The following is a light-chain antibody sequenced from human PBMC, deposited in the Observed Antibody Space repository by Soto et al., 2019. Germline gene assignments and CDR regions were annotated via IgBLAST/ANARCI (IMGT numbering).Light chain of an antibody. CDR2: KAS. J-gene: IGKJ1*01. CDR3: QQYNSYPWT. V-gene: IGKV1-5*03. CDR1: QSLSSW. Sequence: DIPMTQSPSTLSASVGDRVTITCRASQSLSSWLAWYQQKPGKAPKLLIYKASSLQSGVPSRFSGSGSGTEFTLTISSLQPDDFATYYCQQYNSYPWTFGQGTKVEIK.